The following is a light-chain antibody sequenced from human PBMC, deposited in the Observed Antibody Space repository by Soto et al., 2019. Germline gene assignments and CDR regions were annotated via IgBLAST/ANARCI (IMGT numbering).Light chain of an antibody. V-gene: IGKV1-9*01. CDR3: QQLNSYPVT. CDR1: QGFSSN. J-gene: IGKJ4*01. Sequence: DIQLTQSPSLLSASVGDRVTITCRASQGFSSNLAWYQQKPGKAPKLLLYAASTLQSGVPSRFSGSGSGTEFTLTISSLQAEDFATYYCQQLNSYPVTFGGGTKVEIK. CDR2: AAS.